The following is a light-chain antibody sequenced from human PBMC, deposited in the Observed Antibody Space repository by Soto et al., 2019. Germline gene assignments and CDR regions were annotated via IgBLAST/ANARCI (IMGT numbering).Light chain of an antibody. CDR1: ETIIDY. CDR3: QQSFSAPRT. CDR2: SAS. Sequence: DIQMSQSPSSLSASVGDSVTITCRASETIIDYLNWYQQQPGEAPKLLLFSASRLHSGVPSRFRGSGSGTHFTLTISSLQPEDFATYFCQQSFSAPRTFGQGTKLQAK. J-gene: IGKJ2*01. V-gene: IGKV1-39*01.